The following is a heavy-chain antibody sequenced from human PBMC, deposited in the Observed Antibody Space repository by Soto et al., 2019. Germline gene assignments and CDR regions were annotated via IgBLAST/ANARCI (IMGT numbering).Heavy chain of an antibody. V-gene: IGHV4-39*01. J-gene: IGHJ3*02. D-gene: IGHD3-3*01. CDR2: VFYSGTT. CDR3: ARRLESFYDFWSGSAAFDI. CDR1: GGSISSSRYY. Sequence: LQLRESGPGLVKPSETLSLTCTVSGGSISSSRYYWGWIRQPPGKGLEWIGSVFYSGTTFYHPSLKSRVTSSVDTSKNQFSLKLTAVTAADTAVYYCARRLESFYDFWSGSAAFDIWGQGTMVTVSS.